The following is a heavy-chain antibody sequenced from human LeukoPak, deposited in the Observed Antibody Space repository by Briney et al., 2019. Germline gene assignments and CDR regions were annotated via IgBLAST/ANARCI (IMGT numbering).Heavy chain of an antibody. V-gene: IGHV3-43*01. J-gene: IGHJ4*02. CDR1: GFTFHEFT. CDR2: ISWDGGGT. D-gene: IGHD3-3*01. CDR3: VKDSQSYDFWTGSFDY. Sequence: GGSLRISCTTSGFTFHEFTMHWVRQGPGKALEWVSLISWDGGGTYYVDSVKGRFTISRDNSINSLYLEMNSLRTEDTALYYCVKDSQSYDFWTGSFDYWGQGALVTVSS.